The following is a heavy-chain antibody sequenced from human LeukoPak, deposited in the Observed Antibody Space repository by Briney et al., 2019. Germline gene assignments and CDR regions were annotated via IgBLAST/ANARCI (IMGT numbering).Heavy chain of an antibody. CDR1: GYTFTSYW. J-gene: IGHJ4*02. D-gene: IGHD4-17*01. CDR3: ARLYGDYALDY. Sequence: AESMKISCKGSGYTFTSYWINWVRQMPGKGLEWMGIIYPGESETRYSPSFQGQVTISADKSITTVYLQWSSLKASDTAMYYCARLYGDYALDYWGQGTMVGVSS. V-gene: IGHV5-51*01. CDR2: IYPGESET.